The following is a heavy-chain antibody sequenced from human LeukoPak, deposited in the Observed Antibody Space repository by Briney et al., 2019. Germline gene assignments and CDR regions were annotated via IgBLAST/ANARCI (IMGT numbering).Heavy chain of an antibody. D-gene: IGHD1-1*01. Sequence: ASVKVSCKASGYTFTGYFMHWVRQAPGQGLEWMGWINPNSGGTNYAQKFQGRVTMTGDTSISTAYMDLSSLRSDDTAVYYCARRAWVESSYYYYYMDVWGKGTTVTVSS. CDR1: GYTFTGYF. CDR3: ARRAWVESSYYYYYMDV. V-gene: IGHV1-2*02. J-gene: IGHJ6*03. CDR2: INPNSGGT.